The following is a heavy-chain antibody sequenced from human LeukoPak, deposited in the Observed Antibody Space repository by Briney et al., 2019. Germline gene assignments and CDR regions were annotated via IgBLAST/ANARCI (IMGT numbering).Heavy chain of an antibody. V-gene: IGHV4-59*03. D-gene: IGHD3-16*02. Sequence: KASETLSLTCTVSGGSISSFYWSWIRQPPGKGLEWIGCVYYSGTTNYNPSLKSRVTISGDTSKNQLSLKLSSVTAADTAVYYCAIRSLRSRWDSFDYWGQGALVTVSS. CDR3: AIRSLRSRWDSFDY. J-gene: IGHJ4*02. CDR1: GGSISSFY. CDR2: VYYSGTT.